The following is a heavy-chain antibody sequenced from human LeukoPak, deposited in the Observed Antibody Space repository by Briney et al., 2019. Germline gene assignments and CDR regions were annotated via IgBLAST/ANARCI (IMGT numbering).Heavy chain of an antibody. V-gene: IGHV3-53*01. D-gene: IGHD4-17*01. Sequence: GGSLRLSCAASGFTVSSNYMSWVRQAPGKGLEWVSVIYSGGSTYYADSLKGRFTISTDNSKNTLYLQMNSLRAEDTAVYYCARGPYGDSGFYFDYWGQGTLVTVSS. CDR3: ARGPYGDSGFYFDY. J-gene: IGHJ4*02. CDR1: GFTVSSNY. CDR2: IYSGGST.